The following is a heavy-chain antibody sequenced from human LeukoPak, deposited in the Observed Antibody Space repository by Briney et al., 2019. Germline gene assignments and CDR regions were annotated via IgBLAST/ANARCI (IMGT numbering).Heavy chain of an antibody. CDR2: ISSSSSYI. Sequence: GGSLRLSCAASGFTFSSYSMNWVRQAPGKGLEWVSSISSSSSYIYYADSVKGRFTISRDNAKNSLYLQMNSLRAEDTALYYCARDDAAVLYSSSWFLDYWGQGTLVTVSS. J-gene: IGHJ4*02. CDR3: ARDDAAVLYSSSWFLDY. V-gene: IGHV3-21*04. D-gene: IGHD6-13*01. CDR1: GFTFSSYS.